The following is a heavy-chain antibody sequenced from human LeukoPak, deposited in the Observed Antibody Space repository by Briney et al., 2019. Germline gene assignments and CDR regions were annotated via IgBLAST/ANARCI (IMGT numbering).Heavy chain of an antibody. CDR3: ARLGIVVVPAAISGMDV. CDR2: INHSGST. CDR1: GGSFSGYY. D-gene: IGHD2-2*02. J-gene: IGHJ6*04. Sequence: SETLSLTCAVYGGSFSGYYWSWIRQPPGKGLEWIGEINHSGSTNYNPSLKSRVTISVDTSKNQFSLKLSSVTVVDTAVYYCARLGIVVVPAAISGMDVWGKGTTVTVSS. V-gene: IGHV4-34*01.